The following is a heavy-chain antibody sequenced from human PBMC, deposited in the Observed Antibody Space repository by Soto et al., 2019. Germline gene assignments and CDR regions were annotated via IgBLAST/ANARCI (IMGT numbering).Heavy chain of an antibody. J-gene: IGHJ6*02. CDR3: ATRIFGVVILVYYYYGMDV. Sequence: GGSLRLSCAASGFTFSGYAMSWVRQAPGKGLEWVSAISGSGGSTYYADSVKGRFTISRDNSKNTLYLQMNSLRAEDTAVYYCATRIFGVVILVYYYYGMDVWGQGTTVTVSS. CDR2: ISGSGGST. D-gene: IGHD3-3*01. CDR1: GFTFSGYA. V-gene: IGHV3-23*01.